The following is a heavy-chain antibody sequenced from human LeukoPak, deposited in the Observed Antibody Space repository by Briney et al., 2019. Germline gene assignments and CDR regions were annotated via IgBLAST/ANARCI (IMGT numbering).Heavy chain of an antibody. CDR1: GFTFEDYA. CDR2: ISADGGST. Sequence: PGGSLRLSCAASGFTFEDYAMHWVRQAPGKGLEWVSLISADGGSTYYADSVKGRFTISRDNSKTSLSLQMNSLRTEDTALYYCIKNKPPDTSMTDAFDIWGQGTMVTVSS. V-gene: IGHV3-43*02. J-gene: IGHJ3*02. D-gene: IGHD5-18*01. CDR3: IKNKPPDTSMTDAFDI.